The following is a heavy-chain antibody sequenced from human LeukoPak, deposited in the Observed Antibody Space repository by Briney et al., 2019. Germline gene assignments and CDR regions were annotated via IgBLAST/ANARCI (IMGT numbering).Heavy chain of an antibody. V-gene: IGHV4-39*01. J-gene: IGHJ4*02. CDR1: GGSISSSSYY. CDR2: IYYSGGT. Sequence: SETLSLTCTVSGGSISSSSYYWGWIRQPPGKGLEWIGSIYYSGGTYYNPSLKSRVTISVDTSKNQFSLKLSSVTAADTAVYYCARQWLAFDYWGQGTLVTVSS. D-gene: IGHD6-19*01. CDR3: ARQWLAFDY.